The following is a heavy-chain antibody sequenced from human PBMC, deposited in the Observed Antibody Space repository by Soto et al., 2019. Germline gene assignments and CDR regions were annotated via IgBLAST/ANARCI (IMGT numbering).Heavy chain of an antibody. Sequence: GASVKVSCKASGGTFSSYAISWVRQAPGQGFEWMGGIIPIFGTANYAQKFQGRVTITADESTSTAYMELSSLRSEDTAVYYCARDLWYGGYSFDPWGQGTLVTVSS. CDR2: IIPIFGTA. D-gene: IGHD1-26*01. CDR1: GGTFSSYA. CDR3: ARDLWYGGYSFDP. V-gene: IGHV1-69*13. J-gene: IGHJ5*02.